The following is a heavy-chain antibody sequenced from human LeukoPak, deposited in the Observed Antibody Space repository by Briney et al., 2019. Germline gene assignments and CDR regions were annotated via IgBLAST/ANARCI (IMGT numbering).Heavy chain of an antibody. CDR1: GYTFTSYA. CDR3: ARVGIVGATTAHLGY. CDR2: IDTNTGNP. J-gene: IGHJ4*02. V-gene: IGHV7-4-1*02. Sequence: ASVKVSCKASGYTFTSYAMNWVRQAPGQGLEWMGWIDTNTGNPTYAQGFTGRFVFSLDTSVSTAYLQISSLKAEDTAVYYCARVGIVGATTAHLGYWGQGTLVTVSS. D-gene: IGHD1-26*01.